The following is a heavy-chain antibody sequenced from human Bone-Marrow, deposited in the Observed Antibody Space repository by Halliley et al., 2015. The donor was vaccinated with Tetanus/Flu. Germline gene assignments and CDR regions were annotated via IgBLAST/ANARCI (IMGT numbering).Heavy chain of an antibody. V-gene: IGHV4-4*02. J-gene: IGHJ6*01. CDR3: ARVGDSGFGAHSYGLAV. D-gene: IGHD3-16*01. CDR1: GGSIDSAHW. Sequence: SLRLSCAVSGGSIDSAHWWSWVRQSPRKGLEWIGEIYFSGSTNYNPSLKSRVTISLDKSKNQFSLNLSSVTAADTALYYCARVGDSGFGAHSYGLAVWGQGTMVTVSS. CDR2: IYFSGST.